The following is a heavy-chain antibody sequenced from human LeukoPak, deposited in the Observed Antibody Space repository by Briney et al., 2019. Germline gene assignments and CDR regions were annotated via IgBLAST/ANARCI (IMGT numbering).Heavy chain of an antibody. J-gene: IGHJ4*02. D-gene: IGHD6-13*01. V-gene: IGHV4-39*01. Sequence: SETLSLTCTVSGGSISSSSYYWGYIRQPPGKGLEWIGSLSYSGSTYYNPSLKSRVTISVDTSKNQFPLKLSSVTAADTAVYYCARRSSSQPPNYWGQGTLVTVSS. CDR3: ARRSSSQPPNY. CDR2: LSYSGST. CDR1: GGSISSSSYY.